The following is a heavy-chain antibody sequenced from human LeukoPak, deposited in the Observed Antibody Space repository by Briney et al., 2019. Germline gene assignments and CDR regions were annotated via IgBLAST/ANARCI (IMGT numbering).Heavy chain of an antibody. Sequence: GGSLRLSCAASGFTFSSYAMNCVRQAPGKGLEWVPSISSSSSYIYYADSVKGRFTISRDNAKNSLYLQMNSLRAEDTAVYYCARVNWGLVLRYSCGMDVWGQGTTVTVSS. J-gene: IGHJ6*02. CDR1: GFTFSSYA. V-gene: IGHV3-21*01. CDR2: ISSSSSYI. CDR3: ARVNWGLVLRYSCGMDV. D-gene: IGHD3-9*01.